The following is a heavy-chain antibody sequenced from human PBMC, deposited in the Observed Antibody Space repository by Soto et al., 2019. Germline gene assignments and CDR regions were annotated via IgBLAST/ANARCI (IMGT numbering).Heavy chain of an antibody. V-gene: IGHV3-11*01. CDR2: ISSSDSII. D-gene: IGHD3-22*01. CDR1: GFTFSDSY. CDR3: ARDLGYYDSSGYFDY. J-gene: IGHJ4*02. Sequence: GGSLRLSCAASGFTFSDSYMSWIRQAPGKGLEWVSYISSSDSIIYYSDSVKGRFIISRDNAKNSLYLQMNSLRAEDTAVYYCARDLGYYDSSGYFDYWGQGALVTVSS.